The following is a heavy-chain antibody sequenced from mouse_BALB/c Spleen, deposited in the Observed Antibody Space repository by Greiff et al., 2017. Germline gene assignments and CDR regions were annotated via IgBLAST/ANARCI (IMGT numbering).Heavy chain of an antibody. V-gene: IGHV14-3*02. Sequence: VQLQQSGAELVKPGASVKLSCTASGFNIKDTYMHWVKQRPEQGLEWIGRIDPANGNTKYDPKFQGKATITADTSSNTAYLQLSSLTSEDIAVYYCARGLVGRREFAYWGQGTLVTVSA. CDR1: GFNIKDTY. D-gene: IGHD1-1*02. J-gene: IGHJ3*01. CDR2: IDPANGNT. CDR3: ARGLVGRREFAY.